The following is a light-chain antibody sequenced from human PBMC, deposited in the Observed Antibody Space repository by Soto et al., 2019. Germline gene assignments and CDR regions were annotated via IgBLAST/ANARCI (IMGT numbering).Light chain of an antibody. CDR1: QTVTGNY. Sequence: PGDSATLSCRASQTVTGNYLAWYHQKPGQAPRLLIHSASSRATGIPDRFSASGTGTDFTLTISRLEPEDFAVYYCQQYSASPRTVGQGGKVAIK. J-gene: IGKJ1*01. CDR3: QQYSASPRT. V-gene: IGKV3-20*01. CDR2: SAS.